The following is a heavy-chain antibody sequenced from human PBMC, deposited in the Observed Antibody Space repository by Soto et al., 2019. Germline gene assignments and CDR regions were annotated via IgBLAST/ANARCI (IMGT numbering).Heavy chain of an antibody. CDR1: GGTFSSYA. CDR3: ARDRVYCSGGSCYPGNAFDI. Sequence: ASVKVSCKASGGTFSSYAISWVRQAPGQGLEWMGGIIPIFGTANYAQKFQGRVTITADESTSTAYMELSSLRSEDTAVYCCARDRVYCSGGSCYPGNAFDIWGQGTMVTVSS. V-gene: IGHV1-69*13. J-gene: IGHJ3*02. CDR2: IIPIFGTA. D-gene: IGHD2-15*01.